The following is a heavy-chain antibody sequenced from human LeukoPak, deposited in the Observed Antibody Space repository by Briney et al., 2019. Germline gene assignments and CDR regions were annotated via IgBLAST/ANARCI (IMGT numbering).Heavy chain of an antibody. D-gene: IGHD3-9*01. V-gene: IGHV3-53*01. Sequence: GGSLRLSCEASGFTFTKFWMSWVRQAPGKGLEWVSVIYSGGSTYYADSVKGRFTISRDNSKNTLYLQMNSLRAEDTAVYYCAREGLYYDILTGYSHYMDVWGKGTTVTISS. CDR1: GFTFTKFW. CDR2: IYSGGST. CDR3: AREGLYYDILTGYSHYMDV. J-gene: IGHJ6*03.